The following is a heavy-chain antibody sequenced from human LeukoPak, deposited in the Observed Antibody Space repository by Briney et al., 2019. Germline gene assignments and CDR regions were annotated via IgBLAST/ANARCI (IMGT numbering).Heavy chain of an antibody. CDR1: GYSFTSYW. CDR2: IYPGDSDT. J-gene: IGHJ4*02. V-gene: IGHV5-51*01. D-gene: IGHD6-13*01. Sequence: LGESLKISCKGSGYSFTSYWTGWVRQMPGKGLEWMGIIYPGDSDTRYSPSYQGQVTISADKSISTAYLQWSSLKASDTAMYYCARRAGTSSTWSLLDYWGQGTLVTVSS. CDR3: ARRAGTSSTWSLLDY.